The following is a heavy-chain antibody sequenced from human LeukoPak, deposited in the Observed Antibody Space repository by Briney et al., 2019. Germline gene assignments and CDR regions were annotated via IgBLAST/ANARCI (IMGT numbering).Heavy chain of an antibody. CDR2: INHSGST. J-gene: IGHJ5*02. V-gene: IGHV4-34*01. CDR3: ARGTAYYDFWSGYGNWFDP. CDR1: GGSFSGYY. Sequence: SETLSLTCAVYGGSFSGYYWSWIRQPPGKGLEWIGEINHSGSTNYNPSLKSRVTISVDTSENQFSLKLSSVTAADTAVYYCARGTAYYDFWSGYGNWFDPWGQGTLVTVSS. D-gene: IGHD3-3*01.